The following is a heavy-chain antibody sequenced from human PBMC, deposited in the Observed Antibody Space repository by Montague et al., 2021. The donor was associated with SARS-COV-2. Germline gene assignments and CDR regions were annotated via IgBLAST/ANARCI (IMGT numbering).Heavy chain of an antibody. V-gene: IGHV4-61*02. CDR3: ARFTAVTSSLDF. J-gene: IGHJ4*02. CDR2: IYTSGTT. D-gene: IGHD4-17*01. Sequence: TLSLTCTVSGGSISSPGYYWSWIRQPAGKGLEWIGRIYTSGTTNYNPSPKSRVTISVDTSKNQFSLKLTSVTAADTAVYYCARFTAVTSSLDFWGQGTLAPVSS. CDR1: GGSISSPGYY.